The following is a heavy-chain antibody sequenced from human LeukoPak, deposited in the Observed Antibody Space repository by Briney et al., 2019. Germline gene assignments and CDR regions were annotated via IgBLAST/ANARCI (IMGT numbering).Heavy chain of an antibody. J-gene: IGHJ4*02. V-gene: IGHV1-2*02. Sequence: ASVKVSCKASGYTFTGYYMHWVRQAPGQGLEWMGWINPNSGGTNYAQKFQGRVTMTRDTSTSTAYMELSRLRSDDTAVYYCATFSTAGGGNYYFDYWGQGTLVTVSS. CDR1: GYTFTGYY. CDR3: ATFSTAGGGNYYFDY. D-gene: IGHD3-16*01. CDR2: INPNSGGT.